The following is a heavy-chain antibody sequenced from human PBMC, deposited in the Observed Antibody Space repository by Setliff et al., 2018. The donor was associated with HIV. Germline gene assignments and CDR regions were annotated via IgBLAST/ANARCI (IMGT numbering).Heavy chain of an antibody. D-gene: IGHD2-21*01. V-gene: IGHV1-69*05. Sequence: ASVKVSCKASGGTVSSYAINWVRQAPGQGLEWMGGIIPIFGPANYAQKFQDRVTITTDESTSTAYMELSSLRSEDTAMYYCAVVNKVTDFEYWGQGTLVTVSS. CDR2: IIPIFGPA. CDR3: AVVNKVTDFEY. J-gene: IGHJ4*02. CDR1: GGTVSSYA.